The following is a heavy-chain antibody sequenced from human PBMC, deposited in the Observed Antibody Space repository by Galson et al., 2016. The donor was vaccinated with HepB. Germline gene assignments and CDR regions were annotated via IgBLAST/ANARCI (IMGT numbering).Heavy chain of an antibody. V-gene: IGHV1-18*04. J-gene: IGHJ3*02. CDR1: GYMFTSYG. D-gene: IGHD1-26*01. Sequence: SVKVSCKASGYMFTSYGLCWVRQAPGQGLEWMGRISGYNGNTYYVKKFQGRVSMTIDTSTYTAHMELKSLTSDDTAVYFCARLSLPGTLDIWGQGTMVAVSA. CDR3: ARLSLPGTLDI. CDR2: ISGYNGNT.